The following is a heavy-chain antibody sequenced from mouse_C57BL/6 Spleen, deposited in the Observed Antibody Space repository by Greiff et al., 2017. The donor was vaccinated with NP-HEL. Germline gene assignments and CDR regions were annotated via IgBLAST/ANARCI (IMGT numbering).Heavy chain of an antibody. J-gene: IGHJ3*01. D-gene: IGHD2-13*01. V-gene: IGHV1-42*01. Sequence: VQLKQSGPELVKPGASVKLSCKASGYSFTGYYMNWVKQSPEKSLEWIGEINPSTGGTTYNQKFKAKATLTVDKSSSTAYMQLKSLTSEDSAVYYCARRVNEAYWGQGTLVTVSA. CDR3: ARRVNEAY. CDR1: GYSFTGYY. CDR2: INPSTGGT.